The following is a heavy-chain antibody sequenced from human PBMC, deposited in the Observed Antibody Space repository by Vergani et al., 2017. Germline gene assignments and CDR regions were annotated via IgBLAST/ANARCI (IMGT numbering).Heavy chain of an antibody. D-gene: IGHD5-18*01. CDR2: IYSGGST. J-gene: IGHJ4*02. CDR1: GFTVSSNY. Sequence: EVQLVESGGGLVQPGGSLRLSCAASGFTVSSNYMSWVRQAPGKGLEWVSVIYSGGSTYYADSVKGRFTISRHNSKNTLYLQMNSLRAEDTAMYYCARRLNTAMAKYYFDYWGQGTLVTVSS. CDR3: ARRLNTAMAKYYFDY. V-gene: IGHV3-53*04.